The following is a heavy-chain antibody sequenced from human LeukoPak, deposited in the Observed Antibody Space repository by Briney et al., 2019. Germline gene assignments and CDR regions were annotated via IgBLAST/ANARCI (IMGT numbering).Heavy chain of an antibody. CDR1: GGSISSYY. V-gene: IGHV4-4*07. Sequence: SETLSLTCSVSGGSISSYYWSWIRQPAGKGLEWIGRIYTSGSTNYNPSLKSRVTISVDTSKNQFSLKLSSVTAADTAVYYCARFDTCYYDSSGQRVAFDIWGQGTMVTVSS. D-gene: IGHD3-22*01. J-gene: IGHJ3*02. CDR2: IYTSGST. CDR3: ARFDTCYYDSSGQRVAFDI.